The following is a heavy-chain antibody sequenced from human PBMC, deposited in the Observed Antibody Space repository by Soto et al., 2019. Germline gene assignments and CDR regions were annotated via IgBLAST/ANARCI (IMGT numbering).Heavy chain of an antibody. Sequence: GGSLRLSCAAFGFTFSSYVMHWVRQSPGKGLEWVALISYDGRNKFYADSVRGRFAISRDNAKSILYLQMDSLRADDTSFYFCARDKFSDIVATNRYYYGMDVWGQGTTVTVSS. CDR1: GFTFSSYV. CDR2: ISYDGRNK. J-gene: IGHJ6*02. D-gene: IGHD5-12*01. V-gene: IGHV3-30*03. CDR3: ARDKFSDIVATNRYYYGMDV.